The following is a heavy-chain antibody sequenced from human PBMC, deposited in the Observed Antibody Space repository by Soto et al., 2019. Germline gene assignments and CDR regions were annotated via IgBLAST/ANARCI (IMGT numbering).Heavy chain of an antibody. D-gene: IGHD3-10*01. Sequence: GASVKVSCKASGYTFISYDINWVRQATGQGLEWMGWMNPNSGNTGYAQKFQGRVTMTRNTSISTAYMELSSLRSEDTAVYYCARGFRYYYGSGAEYYYYYYYMDVWGKGTTVTVS. V-gene: IGHV1-8*01. CDR1: GYTFISYD. CDR3: ARGFRYYYGSGAEYYYYYYYMDV. J-gene: IGHJ6*03. CDR2: MNPNSGNT.